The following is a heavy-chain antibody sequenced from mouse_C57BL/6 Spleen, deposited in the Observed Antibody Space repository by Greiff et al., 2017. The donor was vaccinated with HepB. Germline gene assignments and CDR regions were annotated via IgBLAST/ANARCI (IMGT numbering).Heavy chain of an antibody. CDR3: ARYDYDGGLYYFDY. Sequence: QVQLQQPGAELVRPGSSVKLSCKASGYTFTSYWMHWVKQRPIQGLEWIGNIDPSDSETHYNQKFKDKATLTVDKSSSTAYMQLSSLTSEDSAVYYCARYDYDGGLYYFDYWGQGTTLTVSS. D-gene: IGHD2-4*01. CDR1: GYTFTSYW. V-gene: IGHV1-52*01. CDR2: IDPSDSET. J-gene: IGHJ2*01.